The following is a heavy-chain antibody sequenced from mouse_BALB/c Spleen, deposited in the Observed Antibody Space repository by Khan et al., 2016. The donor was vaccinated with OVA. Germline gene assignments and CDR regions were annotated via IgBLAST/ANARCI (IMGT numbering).Heavy chain of an antibody. V-gene: IGHV9-3*02. D-gene: IGHD1-2*01. CDR3: ARLITTLFDS. Sequence: QIQLVQSGPELKKPGETVKISCKASGYTFTNYGMNWVKQAPGKGLKWMGWINTNTGEPTYAEEFKGRFAFSLETSASTAYLQINTLKNEDTATXFCARLITTLFDSWGQGTTLTVSS. CDR2: INTNTGEP. J-gene: IGHJ2*01. CDR1: GYTFTNYG.